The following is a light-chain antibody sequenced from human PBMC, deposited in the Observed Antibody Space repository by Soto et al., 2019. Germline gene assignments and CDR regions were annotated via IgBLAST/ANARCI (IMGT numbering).Light chain of an antibody. CDR3: SSYTSSSTPVV. V-gene: IGLV2-14*01. Sequence: QSALPQPASVSGSPGQSITISCTGTSSDVGGYNYVSWYQQHPGKAPKLMIYDVSNRPSGVSNRVSGSKSGNTASLTISGLQAEDEADYYCSSYTSSSTPVVFGGGTKLTVL. J-gene: IGLJ2*01. CDR2: DVS. CDR1: SSDVGGYNY.